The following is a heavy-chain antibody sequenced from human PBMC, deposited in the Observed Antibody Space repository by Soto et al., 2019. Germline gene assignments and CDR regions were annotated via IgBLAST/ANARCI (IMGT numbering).Heavy chain of an antibody. D-gene: IGHD6-19*01. CDR1: GFTFSSYA. CDR3: AKDGWLVKDYYYYYGMDV. Sequence: GGSLRLSCAASGFTFSSYAMSWVRQAPGKGLEWVSAISGSGGSTYYADSVKGRFTISRDNSKNTLYLQMNSLRAEDTAVYYCAKDGWLVKDYYYYYGMDVWGQGTTVTVFS. V-gene: IGHV3-23*01. CDR2: ISGSGGST. J-gene: IGHJ6*02.